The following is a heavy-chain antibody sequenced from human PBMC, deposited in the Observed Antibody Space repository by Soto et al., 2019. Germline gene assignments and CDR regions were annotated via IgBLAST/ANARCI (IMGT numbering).Heavy chain of an antibody. CDR3: AKDRSCSSTSCMDAYYYYGMDV. CDR2: ISYDGSNK. V-gene: IGHV3-30*18. Sequence: PGGSLRLSCAASGFTFSSYGMHWVRQAPGKGLEWVAVISYDGSNKYYADSVKGRFTISRDNSKNTLYLQMNSLRAEDTAVYYCAKDRSCSSTSCMDAYYYYGMDVWGQGTTVTVSS. J-gene: IGHJ6*02. CDR1: GFTFSSYG. D-gene: IGHD2-2*01.